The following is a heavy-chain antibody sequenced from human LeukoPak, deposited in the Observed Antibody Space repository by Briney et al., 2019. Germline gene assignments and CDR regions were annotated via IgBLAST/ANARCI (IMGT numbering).Heavy chain of an antibody. V-gene: IGHV1-8*03. CDR1: GYTFTSYD. J-gene: IGHJ6*03. CDR2: MNPNSGNT. D-gene: IGHD4-17*01. Sequence: ASVKVSCKASGYTFTSYDINWVRQATGQGLEWMGWMNPNSGNTGYAQKFQGRVTITRNTSISTAYMELSSLRSEDTAVYYCARGGGERLYHYYMDVWGKGTTVTVSS. CDR3: ARGGGERLYHYYMDV.